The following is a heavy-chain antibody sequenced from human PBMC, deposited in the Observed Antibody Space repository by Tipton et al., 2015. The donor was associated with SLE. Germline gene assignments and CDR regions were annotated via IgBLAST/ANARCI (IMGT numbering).Heavy chain of an antibody. CDR2: IKQDGSEK. V-gene: IGHV3-7*01. CDR3: TTVFEF. Sequence: SLRLSCAASGITFSSYWMSWVRQAPGKGLEWVANIKQDGSEKYYVDSVKGRFTISRDNAKKSLYLQMNSLRAEDTAVYYCTTVFEFWGRGTLVTVSS. D-gene: IGHD1-1*01. J-gene: IGHJ4*02. CDR1: GITFSSYW.